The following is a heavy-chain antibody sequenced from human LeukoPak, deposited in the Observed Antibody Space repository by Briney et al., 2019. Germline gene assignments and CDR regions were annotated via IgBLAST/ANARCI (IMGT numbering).Heavy chain of an antibody. J-gene: IGHJ5*02. CDR2: IYYSGST. CDR3: AKHKPDTGLHLFDP. Sequence: SETLSLTCTVSGGSISSSSYYWGWIRQPPGKGLEWIGSIYYSGSTYYNPSLKSRVTISVDTSKNQFSLKLSSVTAADTAVFYCAKHKPDTGLHLFDPWGQGTLVIVSS. D-gene: IGHD4-11*01. CDR1: GGSISSSSYY. V-gene: IGHV4-39*01.